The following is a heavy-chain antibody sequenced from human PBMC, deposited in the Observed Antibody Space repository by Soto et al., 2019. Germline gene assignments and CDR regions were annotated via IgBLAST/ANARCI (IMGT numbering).Heavy chain of an antibody. Sequence: QVQLVQSGAEVKKPGSSVKVSCKASGGTFSSYAISWVRQAPGQGLEWIGGIIPIFGTANYAQKFQGRVTITADEATSTAYMELSSLRSEDTAVYYCARDLIGSYGSDYWGQGTLVTVSS. CDR1: GGTFSSYA. D-gene: IGHD5-18*01. CDR3: ARDLIGSYGSDY. V-gene: IGHV1-69*01. J-gene: IGHJ4*02. CDR2: IIPIFGTA.